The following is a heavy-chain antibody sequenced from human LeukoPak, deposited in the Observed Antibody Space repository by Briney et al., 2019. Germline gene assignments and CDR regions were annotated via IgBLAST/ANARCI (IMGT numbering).Heavy chain of an antibody. D-gene: IGHD3-9*01. V-gene: IGHV3-30*18. Sequence: PGRSLRLSCAASGFTFSSYGMHWVRQAPGKGLEWVAVISYDGSNKYYADSVKGRFTISRDNSKNTLYLQMNSLRAEDTAVYYCAKGVRATDDILTGYSHWGQGTLVTVSS. CDR2: ISYDGSNK. CDR1: GFTFSSYG. CDR3: AKGVRATDDILTGYSH. J-gene: IGHJ4*02.